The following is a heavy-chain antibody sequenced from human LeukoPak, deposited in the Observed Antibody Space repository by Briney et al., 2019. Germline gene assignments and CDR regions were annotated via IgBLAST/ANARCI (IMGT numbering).Heavy chain of an antibody. CDR3: AAWAYYYDSSGYYDAFDI. CDR1: GGSFSGYY. Sequence: SETLSLTCAVCGGSFSGYYWSWIRQPPGKGLEWIGEINHSGSTNYNPSLKSRVTISVDTSKNQFSLKLSSVTAADTAVYYCAAWAYYYDSSGYYDAFDIWGQGTMVTVSS. V-gene: IGHV4-34*01. CDR2: INHSGST. J-gene: IGHJ3*02. D-gene: IGHD3-22*01.